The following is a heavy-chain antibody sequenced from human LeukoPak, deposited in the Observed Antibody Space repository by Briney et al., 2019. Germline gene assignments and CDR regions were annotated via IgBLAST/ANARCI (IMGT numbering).Heavy chain of an antibody. J-gene: IGHJ2*01. V-gene: IGHV4-59*12. Sequence: SETLSLTCTVSGGSISSYYWSWIRQPPGKGLEWIGYIYDSENTNYSPSLKSRVTISVDTSKNQFSLKLTSVTAADMAVYYCARDRDYYGSGRYFDLWGRGTLVTVSS. CDR1: GGSISSYY. CDR2: IYDSENT. CDR3: ARDRDYYGSGRYFDL. D-gene: IGHD3-10*01.